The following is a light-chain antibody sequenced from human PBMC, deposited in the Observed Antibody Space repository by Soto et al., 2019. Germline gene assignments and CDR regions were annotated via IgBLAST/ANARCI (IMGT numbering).Light chain of an antibody. CDR1: SSDVGGYNY. CDR2: DVS. Sequence: QSALTQPRSVSGSPGQSVTISCTGTSSDVGGYNYVSWYQQHPGKAPKLMIYDVSKRPSGVPDRFSGSKSGNTASLTISGLQTEDEVVYYCFSNGGSYTYVFGTVTKLTGL. J-gene: IGLJ1*01. V-gene: IGLV2-11*01. CDR3: FSNGGSYTYV.